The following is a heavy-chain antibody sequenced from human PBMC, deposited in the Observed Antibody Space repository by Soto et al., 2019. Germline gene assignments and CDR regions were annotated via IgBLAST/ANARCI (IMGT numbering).Heavy chain of an antibody. CDR1: GFTFDDYA. Sequence: PGGSLRLSCAASGFTFDDYAMHWVRQAPGKGLEWVSGISWNSGSIGYADSVKGRFTISRDNAKNSLYLQMNSLRAEDTALYYCAKDPYYDIPPNIWGQGTMVTVSS. CDR3: AKDPYYDIPPNI. V-gene: IGHV3-9*01. D-gene: IGHD3-9*01. J-gene: IGHJ3*02. CDR2: ISWNSGSI.